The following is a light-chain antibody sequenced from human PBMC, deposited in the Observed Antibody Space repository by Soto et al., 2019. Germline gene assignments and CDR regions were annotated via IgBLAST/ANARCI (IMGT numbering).Light chain of an antibody. CDR1: SSDVGAYNY. CDR3: TSYAGGNNV. Sequence: QSALTQPPSASWSPGQSVTISCSGTSSDVGAYNYVSWYQQHPGKVPKLMVYEVNKRPSGVPDRFSGSKSGNTASLTVSGLQAEDEADYYCTSYAGGNNVFGTGTKLTVL. V-gene: IGLV2-8*01. J-gene: IGLJ1*01. CDR2: EVN.